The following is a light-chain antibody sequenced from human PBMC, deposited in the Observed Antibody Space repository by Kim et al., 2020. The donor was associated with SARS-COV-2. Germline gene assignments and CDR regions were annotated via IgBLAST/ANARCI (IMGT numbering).Light chain of an antibody. J-gene: IGLJ3*02. Sequence: SYELTQPPSVSVSPGQTARITCSGDALPKQYAYWYQQKPGQAPVLVIYKDSERPSGIPERFSGSSSGTTVTLTISGVQAEDEAVYYCQSADSSLWVFGGG. CDR2: KDS. CDR1: ALPKQY. CDR3: QSADSSLWV. V-gene: IGLV3-25*03.